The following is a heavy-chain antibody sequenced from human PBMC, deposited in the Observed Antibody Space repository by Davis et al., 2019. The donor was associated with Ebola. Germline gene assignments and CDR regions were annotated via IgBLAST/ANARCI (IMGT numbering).Heavy chain of an antibody. J-gene: IGHJ4*02. CDR1: GFSFSSYS. CDR2: ISSSSSYI. D-gene: IGHD2-2*01. Sequence: GGSLRLSCAASGFSFSSYSMNWVRQAPGKGLEWVSSISSSSSYIYYADSVKGRFTISRDNAKNSLYLQMNSLRAEDTAVYYCARRGCSSTSCSITPMDYWGQGTLVTVSS. V-gene: IGHV3-21*01. CDR3: ARRGCSSTSCSITPMDY.